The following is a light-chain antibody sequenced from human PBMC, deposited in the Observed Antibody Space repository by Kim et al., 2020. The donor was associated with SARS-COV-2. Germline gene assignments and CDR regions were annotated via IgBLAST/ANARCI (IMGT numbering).Light chain of an antibody. J-gene: IGLJ2*01. CDR3: QAWDSSTAV. CDR2: QDS. V-gene: IGLV3-1*01. Sequence: LSPGQTASITFSGDKLGDKYACLYQQKPGQSPVLVIYQDSKRPSGIPERFSGSNSGNTATLTISGTQAMDEADYYCQAWDSSTAVFGGGTQLTVL. CDR1: KLGDKY.